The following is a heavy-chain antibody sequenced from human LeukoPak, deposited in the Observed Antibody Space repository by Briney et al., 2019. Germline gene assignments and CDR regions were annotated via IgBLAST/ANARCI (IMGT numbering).Heavy chain of an antibody. J-gene: IGHJ4*02. Sequence: GGSLRLSCVASGFTFSSYGMHWVRQPPGKGLEWVAFIRYDGSNKYYADSVKVRFTISRDNSRDTLHLQMNSLRAEDTAVYYCAKDNYDYGDYDGGDYWGQGTLVTVSS. D-gene: IGHD4-17*01. CDR2: IRYDGSNK. CDR1: GFTFSSYG. V-gene: IGHV3-30*02. CDR3: AKDNYDYGDYDGGDY.